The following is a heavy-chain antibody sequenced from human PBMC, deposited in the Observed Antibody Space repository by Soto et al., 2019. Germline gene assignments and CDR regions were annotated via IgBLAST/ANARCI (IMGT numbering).Heavy chain of an antibody. J-gene: IGHJ4*02. V-gene: IGHV3-74*01. CDR2: INPHGSST. CDR1: GFTFSNYW. Sequence: GGSLRLSCTASGFTFSNYWMHWVRPSPGKGLLRVSRINPHGSSTSYADSVKDRFTISTYNAENTLLLQMNILRAEDTELYYCTSDTFAPRDSWSQGTLVTVSP. CDR3: TSDTFAPRDS.